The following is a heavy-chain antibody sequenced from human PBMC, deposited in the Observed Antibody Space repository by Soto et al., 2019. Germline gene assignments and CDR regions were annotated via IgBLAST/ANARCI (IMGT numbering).Heavy chain of an antibody. D-gene: IGHD5-12*01. CDR1: GYTFTSYD. CDR3: ARGRYSGYDRYYYGMDV. Sequence: QVQLVQSGAGVKKPGASVKVSCKASGYTFTSYDINWVRQATGQGLEWMGWMNPNSGNTGYAQKFQGRVTMTRNTSISTAYMELSSLRSEDTAVYYCARGRYSGYDRYYYGMDVWGQGTTVTVSS. J-gene: IGHJ6*02. V-gene: IGHV1-8*01. CDR2: MNPNSGNT.